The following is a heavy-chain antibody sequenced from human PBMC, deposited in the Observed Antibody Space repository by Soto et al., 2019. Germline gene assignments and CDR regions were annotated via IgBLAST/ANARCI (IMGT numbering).Heavy chain of an antibody. CDR3: ARAAYGSGSYYAPYYYYAMDV. J-gene: IGHJ6*02. CDR1: GASISSYY. Sequence: SETLSLTSTASGASISSYYWSWIRRPPGKGLEWLGYILYTGNTNYSPSLKSRVTMSVDTSKNQVSLKLSAVTAADTAVYFCARAAYGSGSYYAPYYYYAMDVWGQVTTVTDSS. D-gene: IGHD3-10*01. V-gene: IGHV4-59*01. CDR2: ILYTGNT.